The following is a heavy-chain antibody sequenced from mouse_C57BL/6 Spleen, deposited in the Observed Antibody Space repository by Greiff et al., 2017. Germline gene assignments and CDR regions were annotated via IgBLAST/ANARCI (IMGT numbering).Heavy chain of an antibody. CDR2: INPNNGGT. V-gene: IGHV1-22*01. J-gene: IGHJ1*03. CDR1: GYTFTDYN. D-gene: IGHD1-1*01. CDR3: ARGAGNYYGSSYWYYEV. Sequence: EVQLQQSGPELVKPGASVKMSCKASGYTFTDYNMHWVKQSHGKSLEWIGYINPNNGGTSYNQKFKGKATLTVNKSSSTAYMELRSLTSEDSAVYYCARGAGNYYGSSYWYYEVWGTGATVTVAS.